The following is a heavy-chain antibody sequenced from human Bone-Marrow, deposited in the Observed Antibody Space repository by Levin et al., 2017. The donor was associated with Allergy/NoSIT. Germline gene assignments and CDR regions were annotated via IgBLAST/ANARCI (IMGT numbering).Heavy chain of an antibody. CDR1: GYTLATYH. CDR2: INTYTGNP. CDR3: ARAATGTLAYMDV. V-gene: IGHV7-4-1*02. D-gene: IGHD6-13*01. J-gene: IGHJ6*03. Sequence: GESLKISCKASGYTLATYHMNWVRQAPGQGLEWMGRINTYTGNPTYAQGFTGRFVFSLDTSVSTTYLQISSLKAEDTAVYYCARAATGTLAYMDVWGKGTTVTVSS.